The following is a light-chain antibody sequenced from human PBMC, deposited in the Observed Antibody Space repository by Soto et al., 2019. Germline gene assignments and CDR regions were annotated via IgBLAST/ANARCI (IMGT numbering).Light chain of an antibody. Sequence: DIQMTQSPSSLSASVGDRVTITCRASQGIDRWLAWYQQKPGEAPKVLIYAASSLRSGVPSRFSGSGYGTDFSLTISSLQPEDFATYYCQQAYGAPPTFGQGTKVDIK. CDR2: AAS. CDR1: QGIDRW. V-gene: IGKV1-12*01. J-gene: IGKJ1*01. CDR3: QQAYGAPPT.